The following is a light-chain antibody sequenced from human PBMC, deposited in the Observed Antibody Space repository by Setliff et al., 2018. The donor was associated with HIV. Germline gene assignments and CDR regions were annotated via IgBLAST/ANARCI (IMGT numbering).Light chain of an antibody. V-gene: IGLV2-14*01. Sequence: SVLTQPASVSGSPGQSIIISCTGTSSDVGANKFVSWYQQHPGETPKIMIHEATNRPSGVSNRFSGSKSGNTASLTISGLQAGDEDDYYCGSFTTSGTVIFGGGTKVTVL. J-gene: IGLJ2*01. CDR1: SSDVGANKF. CDR3: GSFTTSGTVI. CDR2: EAT.